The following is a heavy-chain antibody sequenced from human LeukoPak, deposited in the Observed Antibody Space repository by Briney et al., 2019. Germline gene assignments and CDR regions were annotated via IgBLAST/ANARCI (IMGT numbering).Heavy chain of an antibody. D-gene: IGHD3-22*01. V-gene: IGHV5-51*01. CDR2: FNPADSDT. Sequence: GESLKISCKGCGYSFTNYWIGWVRQMPGKGLEWMGIFNPADSDTRYSPSFQGQVTISADKSISTAYLQWSSLRASDTAMYFCARGYSGYWDYWGQGSLVTVSS. CDR1: GYSFTNYW. J-gene: IGHJ4*02. CDR3: ARGYSGYWDY.